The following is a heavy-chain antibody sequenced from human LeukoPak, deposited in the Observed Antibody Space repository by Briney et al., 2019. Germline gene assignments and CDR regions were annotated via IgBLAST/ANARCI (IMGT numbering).Heavy chain of an antibody. J-gene: IGHJ4*02. D-gene: IGHD6-6*01. CDR1: GFTFDDYA. CDR3: AKDIKDRYSSSWFDY. V-gene: IGHV3-43*02. CDR2: ISGDGGST. Sequence: GGSLRLSCAASGFTFDDYAMHWVRHAPGKCLEWVSLISGDGGSTYYTDSVKGRFTISRDNSKNSLYLQMNSLRTEDTALYYCAKDIKDRYSSSWFDYWGQGTLVTVSS.